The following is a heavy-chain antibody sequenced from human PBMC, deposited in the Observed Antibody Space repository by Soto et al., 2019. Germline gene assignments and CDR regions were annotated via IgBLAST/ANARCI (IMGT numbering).Heavy chain of an antibody. CDR3: AKGPRFTDSWFDP. CDR2: IYYSGST. V-gene: IGHV4-31*03. CDR1: GGSISSGGYY. Sequence: SVSLTCTVSGGSISSGGYYWSWIRQHPGKGLEWIGYIYYSGSTYYNPSLKSRVTILVETSKNQFSLQLSSVIAADTAAVYCAKGPRFTDSWFDPWGQGTLVTVSS. D-gene: IGHD3-3*01. J-gene: IGHJ5*01.